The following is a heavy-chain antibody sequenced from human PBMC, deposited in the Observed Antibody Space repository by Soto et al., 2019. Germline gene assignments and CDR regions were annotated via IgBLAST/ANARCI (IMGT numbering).Heavy chain of an antibody. CDR1: GGTFSSYS. J-gene: IGHJ6*02. CDR2: TIPTPGIP. V-gene: IGHV1-69*08. Sequence: QVQLVQSGAEVKKPGSSVKVSCKASGGTFSSYSITWVRQAPGQGLELMGSTIPTPGIPKYAQKFEGRGTITADKSTRTAYMELNSLRSEDTAVYYCARDERSADYGDYSYYFYGMDVWGQGTTVTVSS. D-gene: IGHD4-17*01. CDR3: ARDERSADYGDYSYYFYGMDV.